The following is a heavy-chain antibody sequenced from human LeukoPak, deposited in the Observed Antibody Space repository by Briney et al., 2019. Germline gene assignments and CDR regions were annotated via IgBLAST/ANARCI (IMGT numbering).Heavy chain of an antibody. CDR2: IIPIFGTA. D-gene: IGHD6-13*01. Sequence: SVKVSCKASGGTFSSYAISWVRQAPGQGLEWMGGIIPIFGTANYAQKFQGRVTITADKSTSTAYMELSSLRSEDTAVYYCASGISSSWTVSRFDYWGQGTLVTVSS. CDR1: GGTFSSYA. CDR3: ASGISSSWTVSRFDY. J-gene: IGHJ4*02. V-gene: IGHV1-69*06.